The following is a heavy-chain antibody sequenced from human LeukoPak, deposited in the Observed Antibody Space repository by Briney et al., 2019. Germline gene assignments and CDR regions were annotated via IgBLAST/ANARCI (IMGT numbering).Heavy chain of an antibody. CDR2: ISWNSGTV. J-gene: IGHJ4*02. CDR1: GFTFDNFA. V-gene: IGHV3-9*01. D-gene: IGHD2-21*01. Sequence: GGSLRLSCAASGFTFDNFAMHWVRQPPGKGLEWVSGISWNSGTVAYADSVKGRFTISRDNAKNSLYLQMNNLRTEDTALYYCARRTNNVMCFDCWGQGTLVTVSS. CDR3: ARRTNNVMCFDC.